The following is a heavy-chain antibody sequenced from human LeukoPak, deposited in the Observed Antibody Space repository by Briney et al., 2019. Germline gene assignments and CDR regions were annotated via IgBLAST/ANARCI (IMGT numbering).Heavy chain of an antibody. CDR1: GFTFSENW. Sequence: GGSVRLSCVASGFTFSENWMHWVRQAPGKGLAWVSHVNRDGGLTNYADSVKGRFTISRDNARNTVYLQMSSLRVEDTAIYFCAREEHRLAEAGTSAFDLGGQGTLVTVSP. CDR2: VNRDGGLT. D-gene: IGHD6-13*01. J-gene: IGHJ3*01. V-gene: IGHV3-74*01. CDR3: AREEHRLAEAGTSAFDL.